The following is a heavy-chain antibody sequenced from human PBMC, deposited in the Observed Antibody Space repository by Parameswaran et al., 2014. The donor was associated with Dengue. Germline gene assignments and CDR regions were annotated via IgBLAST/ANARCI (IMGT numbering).Heavy chain of an antibody. CDR3: ARAHTRGYSGYLYYYGMDV. Sequence: VRQAPGKGLEWVAVISYDGSNKYYADSVKGRFTISRDNSKNTLYLQMNSLRAEDTAVYYCARAHTRGYSGYLYYYGMDVWGQGTTVTVSS. D-gene: IGHD5-12*01. CDR2: ISYDGSNK. V-gene: IGHV3-30-3*01. J-gene: IGHJ6*02.